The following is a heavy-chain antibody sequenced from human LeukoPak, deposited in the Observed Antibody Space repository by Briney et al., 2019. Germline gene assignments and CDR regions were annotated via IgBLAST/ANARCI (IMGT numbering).Heavy chain of an antibody. Sequence: PGGSLRLSCAASGFTFSSYAMSWVRQAPGKGLEWVSAISGSGGTTYCADSVKGRFFISRDNSKNTLYLQMNSLRAEDTAVYYCAKGQWLPRDYWGQGTLVTVSS. CDR1: GFTFSSYA. D-gene: IGHD6-19*01. J-gene: IGHJ4*02. CDR2: ISGSGGTT. CDR3: AKGQWLPRDY. V-gene: IGHV3-23*01.